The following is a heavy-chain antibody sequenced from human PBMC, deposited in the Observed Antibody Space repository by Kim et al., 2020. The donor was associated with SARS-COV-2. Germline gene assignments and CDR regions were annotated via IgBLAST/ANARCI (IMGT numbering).Heavy chain of an antibody. CDR1: GFTFSSYG. V-gene: IGHV3-30*18. D-gene: IGHD3-10*01. CDR2: ISYDGSNK. J-gene: IGHJ6*02. Sequence: GGSLRLSCAASGFTFSSYGMHWVRQAPGKGLEWVAVISYDGSNKYYADSVKGRFTISRDNSKNTLYLQMNSLRAEDTAVYYCAKDRDLYYYGPYGMDVWGQGTTVTVSS. CDR3: AKDRDLYYYGPYGMDV.